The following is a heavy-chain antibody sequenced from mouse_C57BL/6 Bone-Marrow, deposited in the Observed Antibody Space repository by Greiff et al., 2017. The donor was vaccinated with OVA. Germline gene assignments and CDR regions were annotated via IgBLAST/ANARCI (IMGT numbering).Heavy chain of an antibody. CDR3: ARLVITTVVDY. CDR2: INPSSGYT. Sequence: QVQLQQSGAELARPGASVKMSCKASGYTFTSYTMHWVKQRPGQGLEWIGYINPSSGYTKYNQKFKDKATLTADKSSSTAYMQLSSLTSEDSAVYYCARLVITTVVDYWGQGTTLTVSS. D-gene: IGHD1-1*01. J-gene: IGHJ2*01. CDR1: GYTFTSYT. V-gene: IGHV1-4*01.